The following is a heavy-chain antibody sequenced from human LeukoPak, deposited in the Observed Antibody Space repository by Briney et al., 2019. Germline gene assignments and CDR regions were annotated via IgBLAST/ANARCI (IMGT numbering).Heavy chain of an antibody. D-gene: IGHD4-17*01. CDR3: ARYYGDRPFDY. V-gene: IGHV4-30-4*08. J-gene: IGHJ4*02. CDR2: IYYSGST. Sequence: NPSETLSLTCTVSGASISSGDYYWTWIRQPPGKGLEWIGYIYYSGSTYYNPSLKSRLSMSVDTSKNQFSLKLISVTTADTAVYYCARYYGDRPFDYWGQGTLVTVSS. CDR1: GASISSGDYY.